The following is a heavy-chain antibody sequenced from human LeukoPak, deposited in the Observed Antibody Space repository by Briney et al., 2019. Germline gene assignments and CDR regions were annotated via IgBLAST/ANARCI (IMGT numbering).Heavy chain of an antibody. CDR3: ARDDDTTGRYSRFDY. J-gene: IGHJ4*02. D-gene: IGHD3-22*01. CDR1: GFSFSGHW. Sequence: GGSLRLSCTASGFSFSGHWMHWARQLPGKGLVWVSRISPTGSTTSYADSVKGRFTVSRDTSKHTLYLQMSSLRAEDTAVYFCARDDDTTGRYSRFDYWGQGTLVTVSS. CDR2: ISPTGSTT. V-gene: IGHV3-74*01.